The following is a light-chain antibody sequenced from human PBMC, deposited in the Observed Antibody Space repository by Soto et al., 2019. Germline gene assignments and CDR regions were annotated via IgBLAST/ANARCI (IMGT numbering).Light chain of an antibody. CDR1: HDIRDH. Sequence: IQMTQSPSSLSASVGDRVTLTCQASHDIRDHLNWYQQKPGKPPKLLIYDASNLQTGVPSRFSGSGSGTDFTFTISSLQPEDFALYFCQHYDSLPYSFGQGTKLEI. J-gene: IGKJ2*01. V-gene: IGKV1-33*01. CDR2: DAS. CDR3: QHYDSLPYS.